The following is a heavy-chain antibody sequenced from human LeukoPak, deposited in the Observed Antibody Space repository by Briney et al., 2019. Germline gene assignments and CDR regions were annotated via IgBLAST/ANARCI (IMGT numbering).Heavy chain of an antibody. Sequence: ASVNVSCKASGYTFTSYAMHWVRQAPGQRLEWMGWINAGNGNTKYSQKFQGRVTITRDTSASTAYMELSSLRSEDTAVYYCARDHDAPVGAIDYWGQGTLVTVSS. CDR2: INAGNGNT. J-gene: IGHJ4*02. V-gene: IGHV1-3*01. CDR1: GYTFTSYA. D-gene: IGHD1-26*01. CDR3: ARDHDAPVGAIDY.